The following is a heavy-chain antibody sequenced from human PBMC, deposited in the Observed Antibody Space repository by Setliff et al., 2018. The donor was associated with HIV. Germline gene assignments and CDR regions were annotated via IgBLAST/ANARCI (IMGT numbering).Heavy chain of an antibody. CDR2: VSFEGGNK. D-gene: IGHD3-3*01. J-gene: IGHJ4*02. V-gene: IGHV3-30-3*01. CDR1: TFPFSNYD. CDR3: VRGRPTIFGVHNRPLDH. Sequence: GGSLRLSCAASTFPFSNYDIQWVRQAPGKGLEWVAFVSFEGGNKYYADSVKGRFTISRDISKNTVYLQMNSLRPEDTAVYFCVRGRPTIFGVHNRPLDHWGQGTLVTVSS.